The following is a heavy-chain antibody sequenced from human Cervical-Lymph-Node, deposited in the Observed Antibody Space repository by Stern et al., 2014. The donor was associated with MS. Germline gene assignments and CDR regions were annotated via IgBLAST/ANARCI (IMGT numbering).Heavy chain of an antibody. D-gene: IGHD3-10*01. CDR2: MSRTGDPI. CDR1: GFSFSDYS. J-gene: IGHJ5*02. Sequence: VQLVQSGGGLVKPGGSLRLSCAASGFSFSDYSMSWTRQAPGKGLEWVSHMSRTGDPIYYADYVTGRFTISGDNAKDSVYLHMNSLRAEDTAVYYCARGTVWFGNLLESWGQGPLVAVPS. CDR3: ARGTVWFGNLLES. V-gene: IGHV3-11*01.